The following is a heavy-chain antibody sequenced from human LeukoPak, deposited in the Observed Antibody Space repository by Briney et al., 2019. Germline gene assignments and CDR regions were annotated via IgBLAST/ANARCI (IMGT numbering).Heavy chain of an antibody. J-gene: IGHJ2*01. CDR3: AREKEFKYYYDSSGQGYFDL. CDR2: IYYSGST. V-gene: IGHV4-59*12. Sequence: SGTLSLTCTVSGGSISSYYWSWIRQPPGKGLEWIGSIYYSGSTNYNPSLKSRVTISVDTSKNQFSLKLSSVTAADTAVYYCAREKEFKYYYDSSGQGYFDLWGRGTLVTVSS. D-gene: IGHD3-22*01. CDR1: GGSISSYY.